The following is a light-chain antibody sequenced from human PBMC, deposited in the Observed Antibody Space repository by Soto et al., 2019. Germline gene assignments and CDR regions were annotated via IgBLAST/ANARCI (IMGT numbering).Light chain of an antibody. CDR2: AAS. CDR1: QGISTN. Sequence: DIQMTQSPSSVSASVGDRVTITCRASQGISTNLAWYQQKPGKAPKLLIYAASSLQSGVPPRFSGSGSGTEFTLTISSLQPDEFATYYCQHYNSYSEAVGQGTKVDIK. CDR3: QHYNSYSEA. V-gene: IGKV1-5*01. J-gene: IGKJ1*01.